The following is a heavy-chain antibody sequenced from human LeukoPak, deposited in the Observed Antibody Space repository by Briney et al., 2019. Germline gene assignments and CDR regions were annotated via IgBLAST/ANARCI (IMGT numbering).Heavy chain of an antibody. V-gene: IGHV4-4*07. Sequence: PSETLSLTCTVSGGSISSYYWSWIRRPAGKGLEWIGRIYTSGSTNYNPSLKSRVTMSVDTSKNQFSLKLSSVTAADTAVYYCARAQSYSSALYYFDYWGQGTLVTVSS. CDR3: ARAQSYSSALYYFDY. D-gene: IGHD6-19*01. CDR2: IYTSGST. J-gene: IGHJ4*02. CDR1: GGSISSYY.